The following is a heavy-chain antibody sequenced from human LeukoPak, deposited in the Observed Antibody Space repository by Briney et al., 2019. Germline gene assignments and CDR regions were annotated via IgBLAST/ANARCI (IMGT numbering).Heavy chain of an antibody. CDR2: ISSSGSTI. Sequence: GGSLRLSCTTSGFIFSSYGMNWVRQAPGKGLEWVSYISSSGSTIYYADSVKGRFTISRDNAKNSLYLQMNSLRAEDTAVYYCARARVSHWYDILTGYYNFDYWGQGTLVTVSS. CDR3: ARARVSHWYDILTGYYNFDY. CDR1: GFIFSSYG. J-gene: IGHJ4*02. V-gene: IGHV3-48*04. D-gene: IGHD3-9*01.